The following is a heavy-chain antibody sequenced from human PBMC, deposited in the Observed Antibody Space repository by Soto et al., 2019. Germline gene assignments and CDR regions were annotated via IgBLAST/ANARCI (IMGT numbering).Heavy chain of an antibody. J-gene: IGHJ5*02. CDR2: ISSNGGST. V-gene: IGHV3-64*01. CDR3: ARGLLGIAENNWFDP. D-gene: IGHD6-13*01. Sequence: GGSLRLSCAASGFTFSTYAMHWVRQAPGKGLEYVSTISSNGGSTYYANSVVGRFTISRDNSKNTLYLQMGSLRGEDMAVYYCARGLLGIAENNWFDPWGQGTLVTVSS. CDR1: GFTFSTYA.